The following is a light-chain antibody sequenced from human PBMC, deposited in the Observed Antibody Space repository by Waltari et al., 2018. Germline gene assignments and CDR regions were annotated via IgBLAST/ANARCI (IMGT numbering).Light chain of an antibody. CDR1: SSNIGNHY. CDR3: GTWDSSLSGAV. Sequence: QSVLTHPPSVSAAPGQRVTISCSGGSSNIGNHYVSCYRPFPGTAPKLLIYEETERPSGIPGRFSGAKSGTSATLDITGPQAGDEADYYCGTWDSSLSGAVFGGGTHLTVL. V-gene: IGLV1-51*02. CDR2: EET. J-gene: IGLJ7*01.